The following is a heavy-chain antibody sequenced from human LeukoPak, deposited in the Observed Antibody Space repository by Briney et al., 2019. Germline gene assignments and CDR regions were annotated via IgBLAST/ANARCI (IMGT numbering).Heavy chain of an antibody. CDR3: ARNGALRCSSTSCLYYCDY. V-gene: IGHV1-18*01. J-gene: IGHJ4*02. CDR2: ISAYNGNT. CDR1: GYTFTSYG. Sequence: ASVKVSCKSSGYTFTSYGISWGRQAPGQGLEWMGWISAYNGNTNYAQKLQGRVTLTTDTSSRTAYMELRRLRSDDTAVYYRARNGALRCSSTSCLYYCDYWGQGTLVTVSS. D-gene: IGHD2-2*01.